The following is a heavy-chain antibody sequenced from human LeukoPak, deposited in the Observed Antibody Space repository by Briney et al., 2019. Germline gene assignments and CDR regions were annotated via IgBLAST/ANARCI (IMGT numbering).Heavy chain of an antibody. D-gene: IGHD6-19*01. Sequence: RPGGSLRLSCAASGFTFSKYWMLWVRQAPGKGLESVSRISTDGTVTTYADSVKGRFTVSRDNDDNTVFLQKNSVRDEDTAVYYCATKQWLAPPPDSWGQGTPVTVSS. V-gene: IGHV3-74*01. CDR2: ISTDGTVT. CDR1: GFTFSKYW. J-gene: IGHJ4*02. CDR3: ATKQWLAPPPDS.